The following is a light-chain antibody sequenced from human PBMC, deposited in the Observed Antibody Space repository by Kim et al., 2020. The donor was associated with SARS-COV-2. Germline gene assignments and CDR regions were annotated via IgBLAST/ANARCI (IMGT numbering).Light chain of an antibody. Sequence: GQSITISCTGTSSDVGGYNHVSWYQQHPGKAPKFMIFDVSKRPSGVSNRFSGSKSGNTASLTISGLQAEDEADYYCSSYTSMRTFVFGTGTKVTVL. CDR1: SSDVGGYNH. J-gene: IGLJ1*01. CDR2: DVS. V-gene: IGLV2-14*03. CDR3: SSYTSMRTFV.